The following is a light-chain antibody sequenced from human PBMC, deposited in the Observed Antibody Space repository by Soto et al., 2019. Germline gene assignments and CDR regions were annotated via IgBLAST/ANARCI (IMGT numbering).Light chain of an antibody. CDR3: GTWDSTLSVGV. CDR2: DDN. J-gene: IGLJ3*02. V-gene: IGLV1-51*01. CDR1: YSNIGKNY. Sequence: QPVLTQPPSVSAAPGQNVTISCSGTYSNIGKNYVSWYQHLPGTAPKLLIYDDNKRPSGIPDRFSGSRSGTSATLDITGLPTGDEADYYCGTWDSTLSVGVFGGGTKLTVL.